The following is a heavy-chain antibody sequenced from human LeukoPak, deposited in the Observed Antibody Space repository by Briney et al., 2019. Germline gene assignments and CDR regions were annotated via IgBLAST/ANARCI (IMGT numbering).Heavy chain of an antibody. CDR1: GFTFSGPA. CDR2: IRSKANSYAT. CDR3: TLRDDFWSGYYPYYGTDV. J-gene: IGHJ6*02. V-gene: IGHV3-73*01. Sequence: GGSLRLSCAASGFTFSGPAMHWVRQASGKGLEWVGRIRSKANSYATAYAASVKGRFTISRDDSKNTAYLQMNSLKTEDTAVYYCTLRDDFWSGYYPYYGTDVWGQGTTVTVSS. D-gene: IGHD3-3*01.